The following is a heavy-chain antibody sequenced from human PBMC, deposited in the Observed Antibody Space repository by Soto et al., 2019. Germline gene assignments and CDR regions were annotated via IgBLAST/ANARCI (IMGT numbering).Heavy chain of an antibody. J-gene: IGHJ3*02. CDR3: ARYCSGGSCYGAFDI. Sequence: SETLSLTCTVSGGSINNYYWSWIRQPPGKGLELVGYMYYSGSTNYNPSLKSRVTISVDTSKNQFSLKLSSVTAADTAVYYCARYCSGGSCYGAFDIWGQGTMVTVS. V-gene: IGHV4-59*01. CDR2: MYYSGST. CDR1: GGSINNYY. D-gene: IGHD2-15*01.